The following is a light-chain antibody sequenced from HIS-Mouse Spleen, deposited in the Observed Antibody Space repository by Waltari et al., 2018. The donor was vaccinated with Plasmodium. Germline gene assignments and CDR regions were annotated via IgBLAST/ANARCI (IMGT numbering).Light chain of an antibody. V-gene: IGLV3-10*01. J-gene: IGLJ3*02. CDR3: YSTDSSGNHRV. CDR1: ALPKTS. Sequence: SYELTQPPSVSVAPGQTARITCSGDALPKTSADWYQQKSGQAPVLVIYEDSKRPSGTPERFSGSSSGTMATLTISGAQVEDEADYYCYSTDSSGNHRVFGGGTKLTVL. CDR2: EDS.